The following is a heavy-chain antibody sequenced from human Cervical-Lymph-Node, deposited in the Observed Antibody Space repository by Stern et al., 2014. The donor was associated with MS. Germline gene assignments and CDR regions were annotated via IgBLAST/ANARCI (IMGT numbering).Heavy chain of an antibody. Sequence: VQLVQSGAEVKKPGASLRVSCQASGYIFTNHWIGWVRQMPGKGLEWMGIIFPGASDPRYSPSFQGQVTISADRSINTAYLHWSTLKAADTAMDFWARHEEGGTVRTDWGQGTLITVSS. CDR1: GYIFTNHW. CDR2: IFPGASDP. J-gene: IGHJ4*02. CDR3: ARHEEGGTVRTD. D-gene: IGHD4-17*01. V-gene: IGHV5-51*01.